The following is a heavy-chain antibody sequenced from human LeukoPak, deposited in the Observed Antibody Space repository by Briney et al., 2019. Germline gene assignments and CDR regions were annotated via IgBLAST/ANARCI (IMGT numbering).Heavy chain of an antibody. CDR2: YYYSGYT. D-gene: IGHD3-22*01. CDR1: VGSISSSSFY. Sequence: SETLSLTCTVSVGSISSSSFYWGWIRQSPGKGLEWIGSYYYSGYTYYNPSLKSRVTISVDMSKNQFSLKLSSVTAADTAVYYCARVTGYMIEDYFDYWGQGTLVTVSS. J-gene: IGHJ4*02. V-gene: IGHV4-39*07. CDR3: ARVTGYMIEDYFDY.